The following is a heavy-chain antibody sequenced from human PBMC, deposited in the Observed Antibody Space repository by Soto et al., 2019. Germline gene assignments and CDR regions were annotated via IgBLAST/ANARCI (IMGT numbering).Heavy chain of an antibody. J-gene: IGHJ3*02. D-gene: IGHD3-10*01. Sequence: QVQLQQWGAGLLKPSETLSLTCAVYGGSFSGYYWSWIRQPPGKGLEWIGEINHSGSTNYNPSLKSRVTISVDTSKNQFSLKLSSVTAADTAVYYCARGMTGSLRPRYAFDIWGQGTMVTVSS. V-gene: IGHV4-34*01. CDR2: INHSGST. CDR3: ARGMTGSLRPRYAFDI. CDR1: GGSFSGYY.